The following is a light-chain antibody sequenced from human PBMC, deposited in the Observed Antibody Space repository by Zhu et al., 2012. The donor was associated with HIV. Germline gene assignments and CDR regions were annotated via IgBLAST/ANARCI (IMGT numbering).Light chain of an antibody. CDR1: QSVSSNY. J-gene: IGKJ2*01. CDR3: QQYVSSPYT. CDR2: GAS. Sequence: EIVLTQSPGTLSLSPGERATLSCRASQSVSSNYLAWYQQKPGQAPRLLIYGASSRATGIPDRFSGSGSGTDFTLTISRLEPEDSAVYYCQQYVSSPYTFGQGTKLEIK. V-gene: IGKV3-20*01.